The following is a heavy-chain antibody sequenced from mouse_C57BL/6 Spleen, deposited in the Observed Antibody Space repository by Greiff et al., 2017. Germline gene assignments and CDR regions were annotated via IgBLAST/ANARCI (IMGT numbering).Heavy chain of an antibody. CDR1: GFSLTSYG. CDR3: ARNTHLTYYAMDY. CDR2: IWSGGST. Sequence: QVQLKESGPGLVQPSQSLSITCTVSGFSLTSYGVHWVRQSPGKGLEWLGVIWSGGSTDYNAAFISRLSISKDNSKSQVFFKMNSLQADDTAIYYCARNTHLTYYAMDYWGQGTSVTVSS. J-gene: IGHJ4*01. V-gene: IGHV2-2*01.